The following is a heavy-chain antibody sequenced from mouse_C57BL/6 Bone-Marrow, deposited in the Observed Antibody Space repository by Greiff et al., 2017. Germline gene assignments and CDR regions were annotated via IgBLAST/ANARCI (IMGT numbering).Heavy chain of an antibody. V-gene: IGHV1-82*01. CDR2: IYPGDGDT. CDR3: ARSIYYDYSFAY. J-gene: IGHJ3*01. D-gene: IGHD2-4*01. Sequence: QVQLQQPGPELVKPGASVKISCKASGYAFSSSWMNWVKQRPGKGLEWIGRIYPGDGDTNYNGKFKGKATLTADKSSSTAYMQLSSLTSEDSAVYFCARSIYYDYSFAYWGQGTLVTVSA. CDR1: GYAFSSSW.